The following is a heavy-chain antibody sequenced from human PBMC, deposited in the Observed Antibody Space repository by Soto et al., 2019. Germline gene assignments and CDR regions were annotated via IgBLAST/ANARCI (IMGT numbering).Heavy chain of an antibody. J-gene: IGHJ5*02. D-gene: IGHD2-2*01. CDR1: GGSFSGYY. V-gene: IGHV4-34*01. CDR2: INHSGST. Sequence: SETLSLTCAVYGGSFSGYYWSWIRQPPGKGLEWIGEINHSGSTNYNPSLKSRVTISVDTSKNQFSLKLSSVTAADTAVYYCARGRGPHYCSSTSCRRTNWFDPWGQGTMVIVSS. CDR3: ARGRGPHYCSSTSCRRTNWFDP.